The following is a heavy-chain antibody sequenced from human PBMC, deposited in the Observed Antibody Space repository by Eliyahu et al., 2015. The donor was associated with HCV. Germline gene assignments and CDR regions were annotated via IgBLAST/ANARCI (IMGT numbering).Heavy chain of an antibody. D-gene: IGHD3-16*01. V-gene: IGHV3-23*01. Sequence: EVHLLESGGGLMQPGGSLRLSCVASEFTFSDYAMNWVHQAPGKGLEWVSEISGSGGTTYYADSVKGRFTISRDNSKNTMYLQMSSLRAEDTAIYYCAKRPPADLRLGSNWFDTWGQGTLVTVSS. J-gene: IGHJ5*02. CDR1: EFTFSDYA. CDR2: ISGSGGTT. CDR3: AKRPPADLRLGSNWFDT.